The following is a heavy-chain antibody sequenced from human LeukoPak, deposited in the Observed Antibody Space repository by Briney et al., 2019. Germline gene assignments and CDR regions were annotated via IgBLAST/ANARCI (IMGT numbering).Heavy chain of an antibody. CDR3: ARNFGTDYYDSSGWFDP. J-gene: IGHJ5*02. CDR1: GFSFSDYN. D-gene: IGHD3-22*01. Sequence: GGSLRLSCAASGFSFSDYNMNWVRQAPGKGLEWVSSISSGSTHIYYADSVKGRFTISRDNAKNSLYLQMNSLRAEDTAVYYCARNFGTDYYDSSGWFDPWGQGTLVTVSS. CDR2: ISSGSTHI. V-gene: IGHV3-21*04.